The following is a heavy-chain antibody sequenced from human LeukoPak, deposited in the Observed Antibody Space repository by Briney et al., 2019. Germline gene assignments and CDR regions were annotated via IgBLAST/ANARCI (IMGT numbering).Heavy chain of an antibody. CDR2: IYGSGVSI. V-gene: IGHV3-23*01. D-gene: IGHD1-26*01. CDR1: GFTFKNYV. CDR3: AKDLGWELPAEAY. J-gene: IGHJ4*02. Sequence: GGSLRLSCVASGFTFKNYVMNWVRQAPGKGLEWLATIYGSGVSISYADSVKGRFTISRDNSNNTLYLQMNILRAEDTAMYYCAKDLGWELPAEAYWGPGLLVTVSS.